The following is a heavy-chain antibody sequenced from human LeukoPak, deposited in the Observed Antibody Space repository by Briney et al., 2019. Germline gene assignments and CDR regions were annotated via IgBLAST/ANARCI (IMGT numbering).Heavy chain of an antibody. CDR2: IGANGGAT. V-gene: IGHV3-23*01. J-gene: IGHJ4*02. D-gene: IGHD7-27*01. CDR3: TTGNWGSFSY. Sequence: GGSLRLSCAASGFIFSNYAMGWVRQAPGKGLEWVSGIGANGGATYYADSVKGRFTISRDNSKNTLSLQVNSLNTEDTAVYYCTTGNWGSFSYWGQGTLVTVSS. CDR1: GFIFSNYA.